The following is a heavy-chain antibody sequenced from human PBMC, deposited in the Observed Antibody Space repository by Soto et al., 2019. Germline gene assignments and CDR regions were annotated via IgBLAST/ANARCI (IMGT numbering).Heavy chain of an antibody. CDR3: QKDLTVMVTNWFDP. CDR1: GFTFGSYA. V-gene: IGHV3-23*01. J-gene: IGHJ5*02. Sequence: GSLRLSCTASGFTFGSYAMHWVRQTPEKGLEWVSGISGSGTNSYYAESMKGRFTVSRDNSKNTFYLEMTGLRGDDTAVYYCQKDLTVMVTNWFDPWGQGTLVTVAS. D-gene: IGHD5-18*01. CDR2: ISGSGTNS.